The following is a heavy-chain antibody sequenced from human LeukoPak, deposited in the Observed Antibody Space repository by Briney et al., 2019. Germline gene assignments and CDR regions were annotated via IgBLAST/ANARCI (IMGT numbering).Heavy chain of an antibody. CDR2: INPSGGGT. D-gene: IGHD7-27*01. CDR3: ASNPPRTGDFNY. Sequence: ASVKVSCKASGYTFNNYYMYWVRQAPGQGLEWMGMINPSGGGTSYAQKFQGRVTMTRDTSINTAYMELSSLRSEDTAVYYCASNPPRTGDFNYWGQGALVTVSS. J-gene: IGHJ4*02. V-gene: IGHV1-46*02. CDR1: GYTFNNYY.